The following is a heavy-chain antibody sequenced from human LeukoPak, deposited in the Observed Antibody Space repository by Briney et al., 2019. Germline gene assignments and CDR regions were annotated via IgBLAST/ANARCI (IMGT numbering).Heavy chain of an antibody. J-gene: IGHJ4*02. CDR3: ARGGDYGDLRYFDY. CDR1: GGSINDYY. CDR2: IYYRGST. V-gene: IGHV4-59*01. Sequence: PSETLSLTCTVSGGSINDYYWSWIRQPPGKGLEWIGYIYYRGSTNYNHSPKSRATFSVDTSKNQFSLKLHSATAADTAVYYCARGGDYGDLRYFDYWGQGTLVTVSS. D-gene: IGHD4-17*01.